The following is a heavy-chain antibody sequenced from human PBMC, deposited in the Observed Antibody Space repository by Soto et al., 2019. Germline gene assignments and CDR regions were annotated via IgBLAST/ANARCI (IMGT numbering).Heavy chain of an antibody. J-gene: IGHJ4*02. CDR3: AKGTSLYFDS. Sequence: GGSLRLSCAASGFSFDDYAMHWVRQAPGRGLEWVSLISWDGHNTDYADSVKGRFTISRDNSKNSLYLQMISLRIEDTAFYYCAKGTSLYFDSWGQGTLVTVSS. V-gene: IGHV3-43*01. CDR2: ISWDGHNT. CDR1: GFSFDDYA. D-gene: IGHD2-2*01.